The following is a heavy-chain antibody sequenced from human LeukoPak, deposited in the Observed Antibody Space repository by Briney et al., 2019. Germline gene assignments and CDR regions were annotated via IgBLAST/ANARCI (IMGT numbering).Heavy chain of an antibody. CDR1: GCTISTYF. CDR2: IYFSGST. J-gene: IGHJ6*02. Sequence: SETLCLTCTASGCTISTYFWSWIRQPPGKGLEWIGYIYFSGSTDYNPSLMSRVIISLDTSENKFSFMLISVLAAETAVYYYERSYNNAGYFNYGMDVWGQGTTVTVSS. D-gene: IGHD5-24*01. CDR3: ERSYNNAGYFNYGMDV. V-gene: IGHV4-59*08.